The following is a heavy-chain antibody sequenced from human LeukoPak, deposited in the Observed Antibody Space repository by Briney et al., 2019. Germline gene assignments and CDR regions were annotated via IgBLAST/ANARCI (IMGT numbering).Heavy chain of an antibody. CDR1: GFTFSSYT. Sequence: GGSLRLSCAASGFTFSSYTMNWVRQAPGKGLECVSYITSSSSTIYYADSVKGRFTISRDNAKNSLYLQMNSLRAEDTAVYYCARDLYVGARSYDYWGQGTLVTVSS. V-gene: IGHV3-48*01. J-gene: IGHJ4*02. CDR3: ARDLYVGARSYDY. D-gene: IGHD1-26*01. CDR2: ITSSSSTI.